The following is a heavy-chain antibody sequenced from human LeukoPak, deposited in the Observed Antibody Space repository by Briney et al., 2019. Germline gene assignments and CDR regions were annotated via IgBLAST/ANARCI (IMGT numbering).Heavy chain of an antibody. CDR1: GGSISSSSYY. D-gene: IGHD1-7*01. CDR2: IYYSGST. Sequence: SETLSLTCTVSGGSISSSSYYWGWIRQPPGKGLEWIGSIYYSGSTYYNPSLKSRVTISVDTSKNQFSLKLSSVTAADTAVYYCARGPRRITGTKGAFDIWGQGTMVTVSS. CDR3: ARGPRRITGTKGAFDI. V-gene: IGHV4-39*01. J-gene: IGHJ3*02.